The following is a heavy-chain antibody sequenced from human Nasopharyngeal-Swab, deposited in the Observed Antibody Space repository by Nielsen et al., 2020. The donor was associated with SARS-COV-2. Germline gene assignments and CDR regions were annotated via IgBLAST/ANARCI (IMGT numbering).Heavy chain of an antibody. D-gene: IGHD3-3*01. CDR2: INWNGGST. CDR1: GFTFDDYG. Sequence: LTCAASGFTFDDYGMSWVRQAPGKGLEWVSGINWNGGSTGYADSVKGRFTISRDNAKNSLYLQMNSLRAEDTALYYCARDPRITIFGVVMGNYGMDVWGQGTTVTVSS. CDR3: ARDPRITIFGVVMGNYGMDV. J-gene: IGHJ6*02. V-gene: IGHV3-20*04.